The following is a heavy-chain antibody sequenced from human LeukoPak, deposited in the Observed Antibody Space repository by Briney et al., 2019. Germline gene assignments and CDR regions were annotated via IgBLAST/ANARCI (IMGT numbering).Heavy chain of an antibody. Sequence: KYGESLKISCKGSGYNFGTRWVAWVRQMPGKGLEWMGIIYPDDSDARYSPSFQGQVTISADKSINTAYLQWSSLKASDTAIYFCARGAYGSGSYYNYYGMDVWGQGTTVTVSS. V-gene: IGHV5-51*01. CDR2: IYPDDSDA. CDR3: ARGAYGSGSYYNYYGMDV. J-gene: IGHJ6*02. D-gene: IGHD3-10*01. CDR1: GYNFGTRW.